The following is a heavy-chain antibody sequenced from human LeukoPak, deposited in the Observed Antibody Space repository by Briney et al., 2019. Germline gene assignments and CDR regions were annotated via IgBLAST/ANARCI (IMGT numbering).Heavy chain of an antibody. CDR1: GYTLTGYY. J-gene: IGHJ5*02. D-gene: IGHD3-16*02. V-gene: IGHV1-2*02. Sequence: VASVKASCTASGYTLTGYYMHWVRQAPGQGLEWMGWMNPNSGGTKYAQKFQGRVTMTRDTSISTAYMELSRLRSDDTAMYYCARDKLGLGELSLYDQWGQGTLVTVFS. CDR2: MNPNSGGT. CDR3: ARDKLGLGELSLYDQ.